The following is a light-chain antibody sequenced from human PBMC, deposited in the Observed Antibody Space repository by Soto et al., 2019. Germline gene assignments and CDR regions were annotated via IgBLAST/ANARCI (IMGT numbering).Light chain of an antibody. CDR2: AAS. CDR3: QQFNSLECT. CDR1: QGISSY. Sequence: DIQLTQSPSFLSASVGDRVTITCRASQGISSYLAWYQQKPRKAPKLLIYAASTLQSGVPSRFSGSGSGTEFTLTISSLQPEDFATYYCQQFNSLECTFGPGTKVDIK. V-gene: IGKV1-9*01. J-gene: IGKJ3*01.